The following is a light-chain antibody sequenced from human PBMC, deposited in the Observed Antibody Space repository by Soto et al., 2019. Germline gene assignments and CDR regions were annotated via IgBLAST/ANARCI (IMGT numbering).Light chain of an antibody. Sequence: EIVLTQSPGTLSLSPGERATLSFRASESFARTYLAWYQQKPGQAPRLLIHGASSRATGIPDRFSGSNSGTDFTLTISRLEPEDSAVYYCQQYGASPLTFGGGNKVEIK. CDR1: ESFARTY. J-gene: IGKJ4*01. CDR3: QQYGASPLT. V-gene: IGKV3-20*01. CDR2: GAS.